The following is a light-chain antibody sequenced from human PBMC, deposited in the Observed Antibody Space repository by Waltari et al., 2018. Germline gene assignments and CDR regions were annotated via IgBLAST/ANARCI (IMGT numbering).Light chain of an antibody. CDR1: QSVLYSSNNKNY. J-gene: IGKJ3*01. Sequence: DIVMTQSPDSLAVSLGERDTINCKSRQSVLYSSNNKNYLAWYQQKPGQPPKLLIYWASTRESGVPDRFSGSGSGTDFTLTISSLQAEDVAVYYCQQYYSTLFTFGPGTKVDIK. CDR3: QQYYSTLFT. V-gene: IGKV4-1*01. CDR2: WAS.